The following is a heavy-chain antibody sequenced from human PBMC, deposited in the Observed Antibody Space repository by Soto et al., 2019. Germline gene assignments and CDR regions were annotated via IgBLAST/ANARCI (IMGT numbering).Heavy chain of an antibody. D-gene: IGHD6-6*01. J-gene: IGHJ6*02. CDR3: ARGRARLYVGVNYYYYGMDV. CDR1: GGSFSGYY. Sequence: SETLSLTCAVYGGSFSGYYWSWIRQPPGKGLEWIGEINHSGSTNYNPSLKSRVTISVDTSKNQFSLKLSSVTAADTAVYYCARGRARLYVGVNYYYYGMDVWGQGTTVTVS. CDR2: INHSGST. V-gene: IGHV4-34*01.